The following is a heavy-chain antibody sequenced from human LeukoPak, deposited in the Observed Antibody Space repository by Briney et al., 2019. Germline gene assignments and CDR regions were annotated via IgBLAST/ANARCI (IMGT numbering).Heavy chain of an antibody. CDR2: IRSKAYGGTT. CDR3: NRGPIQLWLYYGMDV. Sequence: PGRSLRLSCTASGFTVGDHAMSWVRQAPGKGLEWVGFIRSKAYGGTTEYAASVKGRFTISRDDSKSIAHLQMNSLKTEDTAVYYCNRGPIQLWLYYGMDVWGQGTTVIVSS. V-gene: IGHV3-49*04. CDR1: GFTVGDHA. D-gene: IGHD5-18*01. J-gene: IGHJ6*02.